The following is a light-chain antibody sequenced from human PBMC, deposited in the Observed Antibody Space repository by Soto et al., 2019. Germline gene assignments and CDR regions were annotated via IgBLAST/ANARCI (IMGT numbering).Light chain of an antibody. CDR2: DAS. J-gene: IGKJ1*01. V-gene: IGKV1-5*01. Sequence: EILVTESHCALCASVGEKVIITSRASQSIPPSLAWYRHKHGEAPKLLIYDASALPRGVKSRFSGSGSGTKFTLTIASLQPDEFATYYCQKYETFSGTVGPGTQLDIK. CDR1: QSIPPS. CDR3: QKYETFSGT.